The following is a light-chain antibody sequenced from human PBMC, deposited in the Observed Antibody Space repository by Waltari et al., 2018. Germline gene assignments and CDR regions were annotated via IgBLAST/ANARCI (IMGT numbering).Light chain of an antibody. V-gene: IGKV3-20*01. CDR2: GAS. CDR1: QTITGSW. J-gene: IGKJ4*01. Sequence: EIVLTQSPGTLSVSPGERVTVSCRASQTITGSWLTWYHQKPGQAPRLLIYGASNRAPGIPDRFSGSRSGTDFTLTISRLEPEDSAVYYCQQYDGSVVTFGGGTKVEIE. CDR3: QQYDGSVVT.